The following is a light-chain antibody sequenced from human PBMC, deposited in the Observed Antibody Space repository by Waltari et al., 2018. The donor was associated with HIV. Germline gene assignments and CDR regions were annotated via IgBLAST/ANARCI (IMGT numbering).Light chain of an antibody. J-gene: IGKJ2*01. CDR2: GTT. CDR1: QKIDTRY. CDR3: QQYGSSQYT. Sequence: IVLTQFPDTLHLSPGERATLACKSSQKIDTRYLACYQHKTGQAPRLLIYGTTTRATGIPDRFDGSGSGTDFALTITRLEPEDFAVYYCQQYGSSQYTFGQGTDLQIK. V-gene: IGKV3-20*01.